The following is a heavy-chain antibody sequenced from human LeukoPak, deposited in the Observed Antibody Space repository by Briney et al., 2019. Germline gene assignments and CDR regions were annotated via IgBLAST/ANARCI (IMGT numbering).Heavy chain of an antibody. Sequence: HTGGSLRLSCAASGFTFSSYWMHWVRQAPGKGLVWVSHLSTDGSFTTYADSVKGRFTISRDNAKNTLYLQMNSLRVDDTAVYYCARDRGGWIDPWGQGTLVTVSS. J-gene: IGHJ5*02. D-gene: IGHD2-15*01. CDR3: ARDRGGWIDP. CDR2: LSTDGSFT. V-gene: IGHV3-74*01. CDR1: GFTFSSYW.